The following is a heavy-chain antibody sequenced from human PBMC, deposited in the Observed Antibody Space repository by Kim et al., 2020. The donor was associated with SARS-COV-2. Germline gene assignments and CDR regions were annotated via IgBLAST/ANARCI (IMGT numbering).Heavy chain of an antibody. V-gene: IGHV3-33*01. CDR3: ARVTEEYYFDY. Sequence: KYYAATEKGRFTISRDNSKNTLYLQRNSLRAEDTAVYYCARVTEEYYFDYWGQGTLVTVSS. CDR2: K. J-gene: IGHJ4*02. D-gene: IGHD5-18*01.